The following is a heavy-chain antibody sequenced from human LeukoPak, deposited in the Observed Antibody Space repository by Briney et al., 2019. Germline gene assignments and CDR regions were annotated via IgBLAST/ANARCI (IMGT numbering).Heavy chain of an antibody. V-gene: IGHV1-2*02. D-gene: IGHD1-1*01. J-gene: IGHJ4*02. CDR2: INPNSGGT. CDR3: ARVINEEGYFDY. Sequence: GASVKVSCKASGYTFTGYYMHWVRQAPGQGLEWMGWINPNSGGTNYAQKLQGRVTMTTDTSTSTAYMELRSLRSDDTAVYYCARVINEEGYFDYWGQGTLVTVSS. CDR1: GYTFTGYY.